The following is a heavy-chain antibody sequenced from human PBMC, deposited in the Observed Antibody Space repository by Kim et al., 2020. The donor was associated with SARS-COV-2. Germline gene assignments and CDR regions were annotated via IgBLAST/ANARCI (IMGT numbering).Heavy chain of an antibody. CDR2: IKSKTDGGTT. J-gene: IGHJ6*02. Sequence: GGSLRLSCAASGFTFSNAWMSWVRQAPGKGLEWVGRIKSKTDGGTTDYAAPVKGRFTISRDDSKNTLYLQMNSLKTEDTAVYYCTTEDDILTGYSLYYYYYGMDVWGQGTTVTVSS. V-gene: IGHV3-15*01. CDR3: TTEDDILTGYSLYYYYYGMDV. CDR1: GFTFSNAW. D-gene: IGHD3-9*01.